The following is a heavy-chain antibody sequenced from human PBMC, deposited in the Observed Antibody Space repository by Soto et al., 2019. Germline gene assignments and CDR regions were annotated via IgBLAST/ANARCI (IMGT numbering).Heavy chain of an antibody. CDR3: ARANRALSYCSGGSCYPDY. D-gene: IGHD2-15*01. CDR2: INPNSGGT. J-gene: IGHJ4*02. Sequence: GASVKVSCKASGYTFTGYYMHWVRQAPGQGLEWMGWINPNSGGTNYAQKFQGWVTMTRDTSISTAYMELSRLRSDDTAVYYCARANRALSYCSGGSCYPDYWGQGTLVTVSS. CDR1: GYTFTGYY. V-gene: IGHV1-2*04.